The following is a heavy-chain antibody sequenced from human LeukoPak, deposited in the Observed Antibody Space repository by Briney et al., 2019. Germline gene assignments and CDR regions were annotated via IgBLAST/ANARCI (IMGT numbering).Heavy chain of an antibody. D-gene: IGHD6-13*01. CDR1: GFTFSSYA. CDR3: ARDLEQQLVRDYFDY. Sequence: GGSLRLSCAASGFTFSSYAMSWVRQAPGKGLEWVSAISGSGGSTYYADSVKGRFTISRDNSKNTLYLQMNSLRAEDTAVYYCARDLEQQLVRDYFDYWGQGTLVTVSS. V-gene: IGHV3-23*01. CDR2: ISGSGGST. J-gene: IGHJ4*02.